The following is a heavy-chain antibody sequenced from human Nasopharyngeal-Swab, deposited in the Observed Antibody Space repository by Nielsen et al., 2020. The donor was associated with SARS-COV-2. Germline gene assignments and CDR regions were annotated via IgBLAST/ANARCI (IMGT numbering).Heavy chain of an antibody. CDR1: GFIVSRNY. J-gene: IGHJ6*02. V-gene: IGHV3-53*01. Sequence: GESLKTSCAAPGFIVSRNYMNWVRQAPGKGLEWVSVIFGGDNTYYADSVKGRFTISRDNSKNTLYLQMNSLRAEDTAVYYCARDLRRDGNNFLSPSTRNKSYYYGMDVWGQGTTVTVSS. CDR2: IFGGDNT. D-gene: IGHD5-24*01. CDR3: ARDLRRDGNNFLSPSTRNKSYYYGMDV.